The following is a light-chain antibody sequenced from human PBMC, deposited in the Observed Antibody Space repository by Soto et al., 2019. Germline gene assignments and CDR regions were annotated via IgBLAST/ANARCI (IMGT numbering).Light chain of an antibody. J-gene: IGKJ5*01. CDR1: QSVSSN. CDR2: GAS. V-gene: IGKV3-15*01. Sequence: ETVMTQSPAPLSVSPGERATLSCRSSQSVSSNLAWYQQRPGQPPRLLIYGASTRATGIPARFSGSGSGTEFTLTISSLQSEDFAVYFCQQYNNWPPITLGQGTRLEIK. CDR3: QQYNNWPPIT.